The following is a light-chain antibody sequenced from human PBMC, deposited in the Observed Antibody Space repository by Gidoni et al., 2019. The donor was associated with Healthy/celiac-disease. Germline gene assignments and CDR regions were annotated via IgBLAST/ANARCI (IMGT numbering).Light chain of an antibody. J-gene: IGLJ2*01. V-gene: IGLV3-1*01. CDR1: KLGDKY. Sequence: SYELTQPPSVSVSPGQPASITCSGDKLGDKYACWYQQKPGQSPVLVIYQDSKRPSGIPERFSGSNAGNTATLTISGTQAMDEADYYCQAWDSSTAVVFGGGTKRTVL. CDR2: QDS. CDR3: QAWDSSTAVV.